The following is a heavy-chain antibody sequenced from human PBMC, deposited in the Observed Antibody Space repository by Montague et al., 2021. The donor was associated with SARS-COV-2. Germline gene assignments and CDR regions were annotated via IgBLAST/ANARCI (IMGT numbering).Heavy chain of an antibody. V-gene: IGHV4-34*01. CDR3: ARGASGWGREEFWYFDV. CDR2: IYYSGKT. J-gene: IGHJ1*01. Sequence: SETLSLTCRVDGGSIIANYWTWIRQPPGRGLEWIGEIYYSGKTNYSPSFKSRVAMSVDTSKNHISLKLTSVTAADTAVYFCARGASGWGREEFWYFDVWGQGTLVTVSS. D-gene: IGHD6-19*01. CDR1: GGSIIANY.